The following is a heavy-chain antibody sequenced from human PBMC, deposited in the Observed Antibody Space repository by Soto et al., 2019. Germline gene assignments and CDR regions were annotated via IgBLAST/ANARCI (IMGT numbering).Heavy chain of an antibody. V-gene: IGHV4-59*01. Sequence: SETLSLTCTVSGGSISDSYWSWIRQPPGKGLEWIGYIYYTGTTNYNPSLRSRVTFSVDTSKNQFSLKLNSVTAADTALYYCARGALNWFDPWGQGTLVTVSS. CDR2: IYYTGTT. J-gene: IGHJ5*02. CDR3: ARGALNWFDP. CDR1: GGSISDSY.